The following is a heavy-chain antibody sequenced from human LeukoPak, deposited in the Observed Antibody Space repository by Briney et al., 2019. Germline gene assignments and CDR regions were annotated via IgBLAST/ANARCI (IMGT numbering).Heavy chain of an antibody. V-gene: IGHV4-34*01. Sequence: SETLSLTCAVYGGSFSGYYWSWIRQPPGKGLEWIGEINHSGSTNYNPSLKSRVTVSVDTSKNQFSLKLSSVTAADTAVYYCARGAMATTPFFDYWGQGTLVTVSS. D-gene: IGHD5-24*01. J-gene: IGHJ4*02. CDR2: INHSGST. CDR3: ARGAMATTPFFDY. CDR1: GGSFSGYY.